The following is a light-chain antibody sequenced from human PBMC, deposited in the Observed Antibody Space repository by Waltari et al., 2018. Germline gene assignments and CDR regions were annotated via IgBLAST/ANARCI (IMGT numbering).Light chain of an antibody. V-gene: IGKV4-1*01. CDR2: WAS. J-gene: IGKJ3*01. CDR3: QQYYSIPIT. CDR1: PRVLYSSNNKNY. Sequence: DIVMTPYPASPPVSLSERATINYKSSPRVLYSSNNKNYLAWYQQKPGQPPKLLIYWASTRESGVPDRFSGSGSGTDFTLTISSLQAEDVAVYYCQQYYSIPITFGPGTKVDIK.